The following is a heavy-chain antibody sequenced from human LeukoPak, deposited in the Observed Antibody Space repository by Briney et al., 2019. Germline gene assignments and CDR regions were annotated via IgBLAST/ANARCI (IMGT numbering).Heavy chain of an antibody. V-gene: IGHV1-69*10. J-gene: IGHJ6*02. CDR3: ARGGIQSMDV. Sequence: GASVKVSCKASGGTFTSYGISWVRQAPGQGLEWMGRIIPILGIANYAQKFQGRVTITADKSTSTAYMELSSLRSEDTAVYYCARGGIQSMDVWGQGTTVTVSS. CDR2: IIPILGIA. CDR1: GGTFTSYG. D-gene: IGHD5-18*01.